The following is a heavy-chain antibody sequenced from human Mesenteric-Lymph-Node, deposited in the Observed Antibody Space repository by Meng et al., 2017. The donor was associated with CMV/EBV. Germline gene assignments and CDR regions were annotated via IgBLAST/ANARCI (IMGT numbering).Heavy chain of an antibody. CDR1: GFTFSSYS. CDR3: ARQKCGGDCDMDV. Sequence: GGSLRLSCAASGFTFSSYSMNWVRQAPGKGLEWVSSISSSSSYIYYADSVKGRFTISRDNAKNSLYLQMNSLRAEDTAAYYCARQKCGGDCDMDVWGQGTTVTVSS. J-gene: IGHJ6*02. D-gene: IGHD2-21*01. V-gene: IGHV3-21*01. CDR2: ISSSSSYI.